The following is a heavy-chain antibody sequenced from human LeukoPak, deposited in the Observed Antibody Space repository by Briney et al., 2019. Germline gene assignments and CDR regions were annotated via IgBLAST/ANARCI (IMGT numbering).Heavy chain of an antibody. CDR2: ISYDGSNE. Sequence: GGSLRLSCAASGFTFSDYNMNWVRQAPGKGLEWVAVISYDGSNEYYGDSVKGRFTISRDNSKNTLYLQVDSLRAEDTAIYYCAKVRWDNSGWYYLDSWGQGTLVTVSS. J-gene: IGHJ4*02. V-gene: IGHV3-30*18. CDR1: GFTFSDYN. CDR3: AKVRWDNSGWYYLDS. D-gene: IGHD6-19*01.